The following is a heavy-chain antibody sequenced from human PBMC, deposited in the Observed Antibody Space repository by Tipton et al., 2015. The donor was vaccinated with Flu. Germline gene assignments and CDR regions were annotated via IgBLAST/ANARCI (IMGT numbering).Heavy chain of an antibody. CDR1: GDSIRSDYF. V-gene: IGHV4-38-2*01. Sequence: TLSLTCSVSGDSIRSDYFWGWIRQPPGKGLEWIGNVHHSGSRYYNPSLKSRVSMSVDASKNHFSLKLNSVTAADTAVYFCARRDYGNYVSDPKNWFDPWGPGTLVIVSS. CDR2: VHHSGSR. D-gene: IGHD4-11*01. J-gene: IGHJ5*02. CDR3: ARRDYGNYVSDPKNWFDP.